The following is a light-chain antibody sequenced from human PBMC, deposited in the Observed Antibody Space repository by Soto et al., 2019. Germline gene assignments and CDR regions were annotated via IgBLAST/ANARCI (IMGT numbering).Light chain of an antibody. Sequence: EIVLTQSPGTLSLSPGERATLSCRASQSVSTSYLAWYQQKPGQAPRLRIYGASSRATGIPDRCSGSGSGADFTFTISRLEPEDFAVYYCQQYGSVPLTFGGGTKVEIK. J-gene: IGKJ4*01. V-gene: IGKV3-20*01. CDR1: QSVSTSY. CDR3: QQYGSVPLT. CDR2: GAS.